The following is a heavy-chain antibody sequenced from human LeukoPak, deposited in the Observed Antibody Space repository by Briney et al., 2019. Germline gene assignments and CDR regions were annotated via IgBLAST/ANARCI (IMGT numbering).Heavy chain of an antibody. CDR2: IIPILGIA. V-gene: IGHV1-69*04. J-gene: IGHJ4*02. CDR1: GGTFSSYA. Sequence: GASVKVSCKASGGTFSSYAISWVRQAPGQGLEWMGRIIPILGIANYAQKFQGRVTITADKSTSTAYMELSSLRSEDTAVYYCALRQWIHPTHDYWGQGTLVTVSS. CDR3: ALRQWIHPTHDY. D-gene: IGHD5-18*01.